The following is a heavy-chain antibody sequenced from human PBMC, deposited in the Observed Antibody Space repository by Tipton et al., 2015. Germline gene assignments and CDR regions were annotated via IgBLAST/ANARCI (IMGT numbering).Heavy chain of an antibody. Sequence: SLRLSCAASGFTFSTSAMSWVRQAPGKGLEWVSGISASGANTDYADSVKGRFTISRDNSKNTLYLQMNSLRAEDTAVCYCARALGSELGNYNYGMDVWGQGTTVTVSS. CDR2: ISASGANT. CDR1: GFTFSTSA. V-gene: IGHV3-23*01. CDR3: ARALGSELGNYNYGMDV. J-gene: IGHJ6*02. D-gene: IGHD7-27*01.